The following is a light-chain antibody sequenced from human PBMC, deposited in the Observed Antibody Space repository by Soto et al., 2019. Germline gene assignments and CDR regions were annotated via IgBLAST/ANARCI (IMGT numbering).Light chain of an antibody. V-gene: IGKV3-11*01. CDR1: QSVSNY. CDR2: DAS. CDR3: LQRSKWPLT. Sequence: EIVLTQSPATLSLSPGERATLSCMASQSVSNYLAWYQQKPGQAPRLFIYDASNRATGIPARFSGSGSGTYFTLTISSREPEDFAVYYCLQRSKWPLTFGGGTKVEIK. J-gene: IGKJ4*01.